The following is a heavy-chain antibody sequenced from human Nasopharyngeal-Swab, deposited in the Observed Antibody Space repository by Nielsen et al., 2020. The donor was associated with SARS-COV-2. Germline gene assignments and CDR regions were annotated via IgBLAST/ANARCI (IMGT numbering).Heavy chain of an antibody. CDR1: GFTFSSSA. CDR2: ISISGDKT. J-gene: IGHJ6*02. CDR3: AKGGSPSANYYYYGMDV. Sequence: GESLKISCAVSGFTFSSSAMSWVRKAPGQGLKYVAGISISGDKTYYADSVKGRFTISRDNSKNTLYLQMNSLGAEDTAVYYCAKGGSPSANYYYYGMDVWGQGTTVTVSS. V-gene: IGHV3-23*01.